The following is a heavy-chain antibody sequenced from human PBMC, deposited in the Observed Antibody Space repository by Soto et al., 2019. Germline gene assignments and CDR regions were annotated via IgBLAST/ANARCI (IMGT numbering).Heavy chain of an antibody. J-gene: IGHJ6*02. Sequence: PGGSLRLSCAASGFTFSSYAMSWVRQAPGKGLEWVSAISGSGGSTYYADSVKGRFTISRDNSKNTLYLQMNSLRAEDTAVYYCAKDPARRRDYYYYGMDVRGQGTTVTVSS. CDR1: GFTFSSYA. CDR2: ISGSGGST. CDR3: AKDPARRRDYYYYGMDV. V-gene: IGHV3-23*01.